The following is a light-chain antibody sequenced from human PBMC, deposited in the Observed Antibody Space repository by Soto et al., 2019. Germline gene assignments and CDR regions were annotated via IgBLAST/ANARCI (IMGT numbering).Light chain of an antibody. V-gene: IGLV2-14*01. CDR3: SSYTSSSTRV. CDR2: EVR. CDR1: SSDDGGYNY. Sequence: QSVLTQPASVSGSPGQSITISCTGTSSDDGGYNYVSWYQQHPGKAPKLMIYEVRNRPSGVSNRFSGSKSGNTASLTISGLQAEDEADYYCSSYTSSSTRVFGTGTKVTVL. J-gene: IGLJ1*01.